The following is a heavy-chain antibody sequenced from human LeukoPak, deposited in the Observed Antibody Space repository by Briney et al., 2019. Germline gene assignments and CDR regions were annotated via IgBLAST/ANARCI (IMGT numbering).Heavy chain of an antibody. J-gene: IGHJ4*02. CDR3: AGLAAGMMDRDDY. D-gene: IGHD6-13*01. Sequence: GGSLRLSCAASGFTVSSNYMSWVRQAPGKGLEWVSVIYSGGSTYYADSVKGRFTISRDNSKNTLYLQTNSLRAEDTAVYYCAGLAAGMMDRDDYWGQGTLVTVSS. CDR2: IYSGGST. CDR1: GFTVSSNY. V-gene: IGHV3-53*01.